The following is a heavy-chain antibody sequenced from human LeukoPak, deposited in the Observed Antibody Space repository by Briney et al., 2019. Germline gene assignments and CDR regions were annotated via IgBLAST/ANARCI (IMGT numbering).Heavy chain of an antibody. V-gene: IGHV1-18*04. Sequence: GASVKVSCKASGYTFTSYGISWVRQAPGQGLEWMGWISAYNGNTNYAQKPQGRATMTTDTSTSTAYMELRSLRSDDTAVYYCARFERIDYYGSGSHFDYWGQGTLVTVSS. J-gene: IGHJ4*02. CDR3: ARFERIDYYGSGSHFDY. D-gene: IGHD3-10*01. CDR1: GYTFTSYG. CDR2: ISAYNGNT.